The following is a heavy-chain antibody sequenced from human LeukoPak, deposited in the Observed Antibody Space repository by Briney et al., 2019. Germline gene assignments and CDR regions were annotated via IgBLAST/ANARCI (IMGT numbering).Heavy chain of an antibody. V-gene: IGHV4-59*01. CDR1: GGSIRSYY. J-gene: IGHJ4*02. CDR2: IHYSGST. Sequence: PSETLSLTCTVSGGSIRSYYWTWIRQPPGKGLEWIGYIHYSGSTNHNPSLKSRVTISVDTSKNQLFLKLRSVTAADTAVYYCARVHVGSGWYEPIDYWGRGTLVTVSS. D-gene: IGHD6-19*01. CDR3: ARVHVGSGWYEPIDY.